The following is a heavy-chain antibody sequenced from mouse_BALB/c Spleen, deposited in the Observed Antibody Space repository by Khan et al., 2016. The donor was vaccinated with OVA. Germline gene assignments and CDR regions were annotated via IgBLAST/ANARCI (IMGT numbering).Heavy chain of an antibody. Sequence: EVQLVESGGGLVQPGGSRKLSCAASGFTFSDYGMAWVRQAPGKGPEWVAFISDWAYTIYYADTVTGRFTISRENAKNTLYLEMSSLRSEDTAIYYGARGGGTAPFAYWGLGTLVTVSA. V-gene: IGHV5-15*02. J-gene: IGHJ3*01. CDR1: GFTFSDYG. CDR3: ARGGGTAPFAY. CDR2: ISDWAYTI. D-gene: IGHD1-2*01.